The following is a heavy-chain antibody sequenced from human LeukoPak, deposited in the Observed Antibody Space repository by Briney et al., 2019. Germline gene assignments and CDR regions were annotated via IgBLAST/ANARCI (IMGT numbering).Heavy chain of an antibody. V-gene: IGHV3-48*03. J-gene: IGHJ4*02. CDR2: ISSSGTTT. CDR1: GFRFSVYE. D-gene: IGHD5-12*01. Sequence: GGCLRVSCAAPGFRFSVYEIHSVRQAPGKRLEWISHISSSGTTTYYADSVKGRFTLSTETTKKSLCLQMKSLRAQNTPLYYTTTLTVATNFDDWGRGTLVTVSS. CDR3: TTLTVATNFDD.